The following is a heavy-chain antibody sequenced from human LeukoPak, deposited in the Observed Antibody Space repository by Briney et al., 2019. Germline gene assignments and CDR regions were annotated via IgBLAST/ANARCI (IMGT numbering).Heavy chain of an antibody. J-gene: IGHJ6*02. D-gene: IGHD6-13*01. CDR3: ATVPPFGIAVYYGMDV. V-gene: IGHV4-39*01. CDR2: IYYSGST. CDR1: GGSISSSSYY. Sequence: SETLSLTCTVSGGSISSSSYYWGWIRQPPGKGLEWIGSIYYSGSTYYNPSLKSRVTLSVDTSKNQFSLKLSSVTAADTAVYYCATVPPFGIAVYYGMDVWGQGTTVTVSS.